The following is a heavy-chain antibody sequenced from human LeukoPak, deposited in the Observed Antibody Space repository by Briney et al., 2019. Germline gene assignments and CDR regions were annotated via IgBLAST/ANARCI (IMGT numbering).Heavy chain of an antibody. CDR3: ARSTRTQASYFDY. Sequence: SETLSLTCAVYGGSFSGYYWSWISQPPGKGLEWIGEINHSGTTNYKPSLKSRVTISVGTSKKQSSRKRSSVTAADTAVYYCARSTRTQASYFDYWGQGILVTVSS. CDR2: INHSGTT. CDR1: GGSFSGYY. V-gene: IGHV4-34*01. J-gene: IGHJ4*02.